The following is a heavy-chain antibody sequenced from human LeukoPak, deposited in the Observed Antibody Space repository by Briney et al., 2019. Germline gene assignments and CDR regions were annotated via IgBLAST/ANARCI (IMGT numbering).Heavy chain of an antibody. D-gene: IGHD5-18*01. CDR1: GFTFSSYE. CDR3: AKSSNSYGPQTFDY. J-gene: IGHJ4*02. CDR2: ISSSGSTI. V-gene: IGHV3-48*03. Sequence: GGSLRLSCAASGFTFSSYEMNWVRQAPGKGLEWVSYISSSGSTIYYADSVKGRFTISRDNSKNTLYLQMNSLRAEDTAVYYCAKSSNSYGPQTFDYWGQGTLVTVSS.